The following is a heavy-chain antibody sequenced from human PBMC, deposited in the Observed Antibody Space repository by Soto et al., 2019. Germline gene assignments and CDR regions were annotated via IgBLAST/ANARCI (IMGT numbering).Heavy chain of an antibody. CDR2: INAGSGNT. D-gene: IGHD3-22*01. J-gene: IGHJ4*02. CDR1: GFPFINYA. Sequence: ASVKVSCKASGFPFINYAIHWVRQAPGQRLEWMGWINAGSGNTKYSQKFRGRVTITRDTSASTVYMELSSLEPEDTAVYYCGREEVYSSSYYATYWGQGTLVTVSS. V-gene: IGHV1-3*01. CDR3: GREEVYSSSYYATY.